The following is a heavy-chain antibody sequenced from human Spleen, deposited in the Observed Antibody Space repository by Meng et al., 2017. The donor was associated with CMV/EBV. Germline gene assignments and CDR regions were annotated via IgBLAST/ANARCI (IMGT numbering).Heavy chain of an antibody. D-gene: IGHD6-6*01. CDR2: VYYSGST. V-gene: IGHV4-59*01. J-gene: IGHJ4*02. Sequence: SETLSLTCTVSGGSISSYYWSWIRQPPGKGLEWIGYVYYSGSTRDNPSLKGRVTTSLDTSKNHSSINLTSVAAADTGVYFCARDSVAPPLGLDYWGQGRLVTVSS. CDR3: ARDSVAPPLGLDY. CDR1: GGSISSYY.